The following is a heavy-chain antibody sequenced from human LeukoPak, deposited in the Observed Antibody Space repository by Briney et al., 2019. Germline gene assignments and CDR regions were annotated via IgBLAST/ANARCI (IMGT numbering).Heavy chain of an antibody. CDR2: INPNNGGA. Sequence: GASVKVSCKSSGYTFTGYYMHWVRQAPGQGLEWMGWINPNNGGANYAQKFQGRVTMTRGTSISTAYMELSRLTSDDTAVYYCARLFGGGKNYFDYWGQGTPVTVSS. CDR1: GYTFTGYY. D-gene: IGHD4-23*01. V-gene: IGHV1-2*02. CDR3: ARLFGGGKNYFDY. J-gene: IGHJ4*02.